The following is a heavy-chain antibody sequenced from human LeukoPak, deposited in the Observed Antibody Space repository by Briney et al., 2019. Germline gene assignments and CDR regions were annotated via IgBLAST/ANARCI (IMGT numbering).Heavy chain of an antibody. J-gene: IGHJ6*03. CDR1: GGTFSSYA. Sequence: PGASVTVSCKASGGTFSSYAISWVRQAPGQGLEWMGGIIPIFGTANYAQKFQGRVTITTDESTSTAYMELSSLRSEDTAVYYCARGYSSSFTLSVNYYYYMDIWGKGTTVTVSS. CDR2: IIPIFGTA. D-gene: IGHD6-6*01. V-gene: IGHV1-69*05. CDR3: ARGYSSSFTLSVNYYYYMDI.